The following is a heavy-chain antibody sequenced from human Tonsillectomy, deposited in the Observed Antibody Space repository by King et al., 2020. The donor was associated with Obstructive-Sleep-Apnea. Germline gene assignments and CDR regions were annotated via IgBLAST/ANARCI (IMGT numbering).Heavy chain of an antibody. Sequence: QLQESGPGLVKPSETLSLTCTVSGYSISSGYYWGWIRQPPGKGLEWIGSVYHIVITDYNPSLKRRVTISVDTSMNQFSLKLSSVTAADTAVYYCARVGPHDSSGYYFDYWGQGTLVTVSS. J-gene: IGHJ4*02. V-gene: IGHV4-38-2*02. D-gene: IGHD3-22*01. CDR2: VYHIVIT. CDR1: GYSISSGYY. CDR3: ARVGPHDSSGYYFDY.